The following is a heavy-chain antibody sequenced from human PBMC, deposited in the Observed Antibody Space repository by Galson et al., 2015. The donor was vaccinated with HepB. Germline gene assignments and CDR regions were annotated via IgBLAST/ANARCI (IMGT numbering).Heavy chain of an antibody. J-gene: IGHJ3*01. CDR3: ARVAWTGYYTADL. V-gene: IGHV3-48*01. Sequence: SLRLSCAGSGLTFSPRSMNWVRQAPGKGLEWVSYISTSNNPSYADSVKGRFAISRDNAKNSVYLHMSSLRGEDTAVYYCARVAWTGYYTADLWGQGTMVTV. CDR2: ISTSNNP. D-gene: IGHD3/OR15-3a*01. CDR1: GLTFSPRS.